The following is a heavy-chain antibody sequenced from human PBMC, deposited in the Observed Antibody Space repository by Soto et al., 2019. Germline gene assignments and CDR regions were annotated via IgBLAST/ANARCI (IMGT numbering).Heavy chain of an antibody. CDR3: ARHAVHSSGFTDD. J-gene: IGHJ4*02. CDR2: IYYSGST. D-gene: IGHD6-19*01. CDR1: GGSISSGDYY. V-gene: IGHV4-39*01. Sequence: SETLSLTCTVSGGSISSGDYYWGWIHQPPGKGLEWIGSIYYSGSTYYNPSLKSRVTISVDTSKNQFSLKLSSVTAADTAVYYCARHAVHSSGFTDDWGQGTLVTVSS.